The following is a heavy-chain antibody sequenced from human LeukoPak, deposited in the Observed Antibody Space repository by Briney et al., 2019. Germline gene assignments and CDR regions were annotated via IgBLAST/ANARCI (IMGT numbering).Heavy chain of an antibody. Sequence: SETLPLTCAVYGGSFSGYYWSWIRQPPGKGLEWIGEINHSGSTNYNPSLKSRVTISVDTSKNQFSLKLSSVTAADTAVYYCASGLIVADYWGQGTLVTVSS. CDR2: INHSGST. V-gene: IGHV4-34*01. D-gene: IGHD3-22*01. CDR1: GGSFSGYY. CDR3: ASGLIVADY. J-gene: IGHJ4*02.